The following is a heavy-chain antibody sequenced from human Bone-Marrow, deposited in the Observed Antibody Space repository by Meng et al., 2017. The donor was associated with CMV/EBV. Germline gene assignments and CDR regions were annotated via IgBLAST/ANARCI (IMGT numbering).Heavy chain of an antibody. CDR2: ISGSGGST. CDR3: ASREVRGKYYYYGMDV. Sequence: GESLKISCAASGFTFSSYAMSWVRQAPGKGLEWVSAISGSGGSTYYADSVKGRFTISRDNSKNTLYLQMNSLRAEDTAVYYCASREVRGKYYYYGMDVWGQGTTVTVSS. D-gene: IGHD3-10*01. V-gene: IGHV3-23*01. CDR1: GFTFSSYA. J-gene: IGHJ6*02.